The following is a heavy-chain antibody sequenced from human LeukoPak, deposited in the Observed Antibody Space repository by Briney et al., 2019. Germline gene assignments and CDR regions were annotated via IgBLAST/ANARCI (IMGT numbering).Heavy chain of an antibody. D-gene: IGHD3-10*01. CDR1: GGSISSSSYY. J-gene: IGHJ4*02. Sequence: PSETLSFTCTVSGGSISSSSYYWGWIRQPPGKGLEWIGSIYYSGSTYYNPSLKSRVTISVDTSKNQFSLKLSSVTAADTAVYYCARNSYTYYYGSGSYSNFDYWGQGTLVTVSS. V-gene: IGHV4-39*07. CDR3: ARNSYTYYYGSGSYSNFDY. CDR2: IYYSGST.